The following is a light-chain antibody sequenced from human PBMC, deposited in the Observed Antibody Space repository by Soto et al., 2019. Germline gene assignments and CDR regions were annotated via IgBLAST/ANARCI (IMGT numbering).Light chain of an antibody. J-gene: IGLJ2*01. V-gene: IGLV2-8*01. CDR3: SSYAGSNIYVV. Sequence: QSALTQPPSASGSPGQSVTISCTGTGSDVGGYNYVSWYQHHPGKAPKLMLYEVSTRPSGVPDRFSGSKSGNTASLTVSRLQAEDEADYYCSSYAGSNIYVVFGGGTKLTVL. CDR2: EVS. CDR1: GSDVGGYNY.